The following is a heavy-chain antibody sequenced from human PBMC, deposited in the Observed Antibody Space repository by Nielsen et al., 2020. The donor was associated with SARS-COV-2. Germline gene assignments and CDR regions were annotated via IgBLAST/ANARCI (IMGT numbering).Heavy chain of an antibody. V-gene: IGHV6-1*01. Sequence: SQTLSLTCAISGDSVSSYSSAWNWLRQSPSRGLEWLGRTYYRSSKWYNDYAVSVKSRVTITPDTSKNRFSLQLNSVTPEDTAIYYCARTTEVTPRGMDVWGQGTTVTVSS. CDR1: GDSVSSYSSA. CDR3: ARTTEVTPRGMDV. CDR2: TYYRSSKWYN. D-gene: IGHD4-23*01. J-gene: IGHJ6*02.